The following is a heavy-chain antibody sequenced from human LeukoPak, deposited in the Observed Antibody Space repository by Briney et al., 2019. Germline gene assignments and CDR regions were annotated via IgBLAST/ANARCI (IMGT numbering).Heavy chain of an antibody. D-gene: IGHD3-9*01. CDR2: ISSSSTI. V-gene: IGHV3-48*04. Sequence: GALRLSCAASGFTFSSYSMNWVRQAPGKGLEWVSYISSSSTIYYADSVKGRFTISRDNAKNSLYLQMNSLRAEDTAVYYCARVTVDILTGSYDYWGQGTLVTVSS. CDR1: GFTFSSYS. CDR3: ARVTVDILTGSYDY. J-gene: IGHJ4*02.